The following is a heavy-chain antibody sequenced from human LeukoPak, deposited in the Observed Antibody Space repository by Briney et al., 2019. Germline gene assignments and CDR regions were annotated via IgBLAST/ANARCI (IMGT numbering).Heavy chain of an antibody. V-gene: IGHV4-39*01. D-gene: IGHD4-17*01. J-gene: IGHJ5*02. CDR2: INHGGST. CDR3: ARHGYGSQGNWFDP. CDR1: GGSISSGSYY. Sequence: SETLSLTCTVSGGSISSGSYYWSWIRQPPGKGLEWIGEINHGGSTNYNPSLKSRVTISVDTSKNQFSLKLTSVTAADTAVYFCARHGYGSQGNWFDPWGQGPLVTVSS.